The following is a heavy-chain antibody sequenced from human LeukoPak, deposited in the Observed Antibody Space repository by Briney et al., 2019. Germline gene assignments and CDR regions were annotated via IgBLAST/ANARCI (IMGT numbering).Heavy chain of an antibody. CDR3: TTDYGGNSDY. J-gene: IGHJ4*02. CDR1: GFTFSSVW. V-gene: IGHV3-15*01. Sequence: PGGSLRLSCAASGFTFSSVWMSWVRQAPGKGLEWIGRIKSKTDGGTTDYAAPVKGRFTISRDDSKNTLCLQMNSLKTEDTAVSYFTTDYGGNSDYWGQGTLVTVSS. D-gene: IGHD4-23*01. CDR2: IKSKTDGGTT.